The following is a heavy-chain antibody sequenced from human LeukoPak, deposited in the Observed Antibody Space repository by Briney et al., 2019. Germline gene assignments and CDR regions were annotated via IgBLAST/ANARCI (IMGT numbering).Heavy chain of an antibody. D-gene: IGHD2-2*02. J-gene: IGHJ5*02. CDR2: IYPGGSDT. V-gene: IGHV5-51*01. CDR3: ARLGGYCSSTSCYTLSNWFDP. Sequence: GESLKISCKGSGYSFTSYWIGWVRQMPGKGLEWMGIIYPGGSDTRYSPSFQGQVTISADKSISTAYLQWSSLKASDTAMYYCARLGGYCSSTSCYTLSNWFDPWGQGTLVTVSS. CDR1: GYSFTSYW.